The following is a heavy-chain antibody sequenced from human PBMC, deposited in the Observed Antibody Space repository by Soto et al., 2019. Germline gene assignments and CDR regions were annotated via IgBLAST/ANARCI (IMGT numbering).Heavy chain of an antibody. CDR3: ARDMSGGTYNYYYGMDV. D-gene: IGHD1-26*01. CDR1: GITFSSYA. V-gene: IGHV3-23*01. CDR2: ISGSGSPT. Sequence: EVQLLESGGGLGQPGGSLRLSCAASGITFSSYAMTWVRQAPGRGLEWVSAISGSGSPTYYADSVKGRFTISRDNSKNTLYLQMNSLRADDTAVYYCARDMSGGTYNYYYGMDVW. J-gene: IGHJ6*01.